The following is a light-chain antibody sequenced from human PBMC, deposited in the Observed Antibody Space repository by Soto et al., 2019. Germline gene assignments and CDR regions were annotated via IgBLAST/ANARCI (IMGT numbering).Light chain of an antibody. Sequence: DIQMTQSPSSLSASVGDRVTITCRASRSISSYLNWYQQKPGKAPKLLIYAASSLQSGVPSRFSGSGSGTDFTLTISSLQPEDFATYYCQQSYSTPPMYTFGQGTKLEIK. J-gene: IGKJ2*01. CDR1: RSISSY. CDR3: QQSYSTPPMYT. V-gene: IGKV1-39*01. CDR2: AAS.